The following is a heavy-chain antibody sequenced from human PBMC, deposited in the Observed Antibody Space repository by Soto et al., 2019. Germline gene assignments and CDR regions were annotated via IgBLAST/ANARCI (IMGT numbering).Heavy chain of an antibody. J-gene: IGHJ5*02. CDR3: ASYSGSYKSPPP. D-gene: IGHD1-26*01. CDR2: IIPILGIA. CDR1: GGTFSSYT. Sequence: QVQLVQSGAEVKKPGSSVKVSCKASGGTFSSYTISWVRQSPGQGLEWMGRIIPILGIANYAQKFQGRVTITADKSTSTAYMELSSLRSEHTAVYYCASYSGSYKSPPPWGQGTLVTVSS. V-gene: IGHV1-69*02.